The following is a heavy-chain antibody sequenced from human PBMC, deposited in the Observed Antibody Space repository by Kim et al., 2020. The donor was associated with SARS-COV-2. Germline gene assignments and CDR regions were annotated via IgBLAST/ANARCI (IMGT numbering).Heavy chain of an antibody. CDR3: ARSPGYDRYGMDV. D-gene: IGHD3-3*01. J-gene: IGHJ6*02. V-gene: IGHV4-39*01. Sequence: SETLSLTCSVSGESITSSSYYWGWVRQPPGRGLEWIGTFYYSRNTYYDPSLESRVTISTDTSKNQFSLILTSVTAADTAVYYCARSPGYDRYGMDVWGQGTTVTVSS. CDR1: GESITSSSYY. CDR2: FYYSRNT.